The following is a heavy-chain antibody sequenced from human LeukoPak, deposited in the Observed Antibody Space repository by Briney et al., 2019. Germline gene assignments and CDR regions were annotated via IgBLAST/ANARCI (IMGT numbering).Heavy chain of an antibody. J-gene: IGHJ4*02. V-gene: IGHV1-69*05. Sequence: SVKVSCKASGGTFSSYAISWVRQAPGQGLEWMGGIIPIFGTANYAQKLQGRVTMTTDTSTSTAYMELRSLRSDDTAVYYCARVPGDYFDYWGQGTLVTVSS. CDR2: IIPIFGTA. D-gene: IGHD3-10*01. CDR1: GGTFSSYA. CDR3: ARVPGDYFDY.